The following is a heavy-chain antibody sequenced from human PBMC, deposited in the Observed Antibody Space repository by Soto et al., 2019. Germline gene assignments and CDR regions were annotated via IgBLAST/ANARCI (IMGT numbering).Heavy chain of an antibody. D-gene: IGHD1-1*01. CDR1: GGSISSSSYY. CDR3: ARSNKEMATTPTYDY. V-gene: IGHV4-61*05. Sequence: SETLSLTCTVSGGSISSSSYYWGWIRQPPGKGLEWIGNKSYSETTNYNPSLKSRVSISVDTSKNQFSLKMTSVTAADTAVYYCARSNKEMATTPTYDYWGQGALVTVSS. CDR2: KSYSETT. J-gene: IGHJ4*02.